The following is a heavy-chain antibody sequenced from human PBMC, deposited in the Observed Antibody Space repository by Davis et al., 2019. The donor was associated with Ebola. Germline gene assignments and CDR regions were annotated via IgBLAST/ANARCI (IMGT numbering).Heavy chain of an antibody. V-gene: IGHV3-74*01. CDR3: ARELSAFSGYYD. J-gene: IGHJ4*02. D-gene: IGHD3-22*01. CDR2: IKTDGSMT. CDR1: GFSFSSYW. Sequence: GESLKISCGASGFSFSSYWMHWVRQAPGKGLVWVSRIKTDGSMTGYGDSVQGRFTISRDNSRNTLYLQMNDLRAEDTAVYYCARELSAFSGYYDWGQGTLVTVSS.